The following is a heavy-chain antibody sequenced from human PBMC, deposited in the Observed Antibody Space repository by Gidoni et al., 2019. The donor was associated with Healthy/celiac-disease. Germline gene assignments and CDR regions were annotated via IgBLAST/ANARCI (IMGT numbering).Heavy chain of an antibody. J-gene: IGHJ4*02. D-gene: IGHD3-22*01. V-gene: IGHV3-74*01. CDR3: ARPYYDSSGYAPLDY. CDR1: GFTFSSYW. Sequence: EVQLVASGGGLVQPGGSLRLSCAASGFTFSSYWMHWVRQAPGKGLVWVSRINSDGSSTSYADSVKGRFTISRDNAKNTLYLQMNSLRAEDTAVYYCARPYYDSSGYAPLDYWGQGTLVTVSS. CDR2: INSDGSST.